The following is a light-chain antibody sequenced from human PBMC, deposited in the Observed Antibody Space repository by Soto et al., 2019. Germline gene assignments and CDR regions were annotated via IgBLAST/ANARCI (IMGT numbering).Light chain of an antibody. J-gene: IGKJ5*01. CDR1: QSISSN. CDR2: RTS. CDR3: QPYNNWTPNT. Sequence: EIVMTQSPSTLSVSPGERATLSYRASQSISSNLAWYQQEPGQAPRLLMFRTSSRATGFPARFSGSGSGTEFNPTISSLQSEDFAVYYCQPYNNWTPNTFGQGTRLEIK. V-gene: IGKV3-15*01.